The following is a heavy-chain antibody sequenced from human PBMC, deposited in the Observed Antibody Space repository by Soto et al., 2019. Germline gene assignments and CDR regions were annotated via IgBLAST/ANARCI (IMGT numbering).Heavy chain of an antibody. V-gene: IGHV3-21*01. CDR3: AREQIYSLSPNYLDH. D-gene: IGHD4-4*01. CDR1: GFTFSDFH. CDR2: ISSRGSFI. Sequence: GGSLRLSCEVSGFTFSDFHFHWVRQAPGKGLEWVSSISSRGSFIYYADSVKGRFSISRDNAMKSLYLHIDSLRAEDTAMYYCAREQIYSLSPNYLDHWGQGAMVTVSS. J-gene: IGHJ4*02.